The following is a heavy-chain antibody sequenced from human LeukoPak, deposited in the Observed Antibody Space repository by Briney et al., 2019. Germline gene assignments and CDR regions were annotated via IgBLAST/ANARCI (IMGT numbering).Heavy chain of an antibody. J-gene: IGHJ4*02. CDR2: VYYSGST. V-gene: IGHV4-31*03. CDR1: GGSISSGGYY. CDR3: ARAGELRLGELSRYLYDY. Sequence: SQTLSLTCTVSGGSISSGGYYWSWIRQHPGKGLEWIGYVYYSGSTYYNPSLKSRVTISVDTSKNQFSLKLSSVTAADTAVYYCARAGELRLGELSRYLYDYWGQGTLVTVSS. D-gene: IGHD3-16*02.